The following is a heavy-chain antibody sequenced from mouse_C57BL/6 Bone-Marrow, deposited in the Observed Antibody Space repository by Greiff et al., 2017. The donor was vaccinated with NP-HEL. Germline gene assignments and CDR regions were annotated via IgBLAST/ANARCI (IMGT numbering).Heavy chain of an antibody. D-gene: IGHD1-1*01. CDR2: INPYNGDT. CDR1: GYSFTGYF. CDR3: ARSITTVVFDY. J-gene: IGHJ2*01. V-gene: IGHV1-20*01. Sequence: VQLKQSGPELVKPGDSVKISCKASGYSFTGYFMNWVMQSHGKSLEWIGRINPYNGDTFYNQKFKGKATLTVDKSSSTAHMELRSLTSEDSAVYYCARSITTVVFDYWGQGTTLTVSS.